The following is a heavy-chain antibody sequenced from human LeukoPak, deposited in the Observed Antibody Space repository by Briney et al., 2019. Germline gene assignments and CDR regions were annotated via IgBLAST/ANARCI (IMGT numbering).Heavy chain of an antibody. CDR3: AKDRDYGDYSEASYFDY. CDR2: ISGSGGGT. V-gene: IGHV3-23*01. CDR1: GFTFSSYA. Sequence: PGGSLRLSCAASGFTFSSYAMSWVRQAPGKGLEWVSAISGSGGGTYYADSVKGRFTISRDNSKNTLYLQMNSLRAEDTAVYYCAKDRDYGDYSEASYFDYWGQGTLVTVSS. J-gene: IGHJ4*02. D-gene: IGHD4-17*01.